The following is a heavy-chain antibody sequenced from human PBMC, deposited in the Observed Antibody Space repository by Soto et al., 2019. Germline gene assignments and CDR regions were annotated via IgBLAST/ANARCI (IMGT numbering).Heavy chain of an antibody. CDR3: ARDSVDSSGYYRGFDY. J-gene: IGHJ4*02. CDR1: GFTFSSYS. D-gene: IGHD3-22*01. Sequence: EVQLVESGGGLVKPGGSLRLSCAASGFTFSSYSMNWVRQAPGKGLEWVSSISSSSSYIYYADSVKGRFTISRDNAKNSLYLQMNSLRAEDTAVYYGARDSVDSSGYYRGFDYWGQGTLVTVSS. CDR2: ISSSSSYI. V-gene: IGHV3-21*01.